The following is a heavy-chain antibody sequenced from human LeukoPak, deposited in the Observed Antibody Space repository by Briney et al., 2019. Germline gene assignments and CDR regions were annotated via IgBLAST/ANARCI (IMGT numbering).Heavy chain of an antibody. CDR1: GFTFGDYA. CDR3: TREDYYDSTLFDY. J-gene: IGHJ4*02. V-gene: IGHV3-49*03. D-gene: IGHD3-22*01. Sequence: PGGSLRLSCTASGFTFGDYAMSWFRQAPGKGLEWVGFIRSKAYGGTTEYAASVKGRFTISRDDSKGIAYLQMNSLKTEDTAVYYCTREDYYDSTLFDYWGQGTLVTVSS. CDR2: IRSKAYGGTT.